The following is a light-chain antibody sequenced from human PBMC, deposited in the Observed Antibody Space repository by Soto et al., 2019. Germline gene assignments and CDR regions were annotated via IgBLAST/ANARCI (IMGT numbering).Light chain of an antibody. CDR2: DVS. CDR1: SSDVGGYNY. CDR3: SSYTSSSTVV. J-gene: IGLJ2*01. V-gene: IGLV2-14*03. Sequence: QSALTQPASVSGSPGQSMTISCTGSSSDVGGYNYVSWYQHHPGKAPKLMIYDVSNRPSGVSNRFSGSNSGNTASLTISGLQAEDEADYYCSSYTSSSTVVFGGGTKLTVL.